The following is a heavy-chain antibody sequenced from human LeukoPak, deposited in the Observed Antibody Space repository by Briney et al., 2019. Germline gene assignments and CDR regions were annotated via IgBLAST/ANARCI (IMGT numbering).Heavy chain of an antibody. Sequence: PSGTLSLTCVVSGGSISSSNWWSWVRQPPGKGLEWIGEIYHSGSTNYNPSLKSRVTISVDKSKNQFSLKLSSVTAADTAVYYCARYCSSTSCLSYGMDVWGKGTTVTVSS. J-gene: IGHJ6*04. CDR2: IYHSGST. V-gene: IGHV4-4*02. CDR1: GGSISSSNW. D-gene: IGHD2-2*01. CDR3: ARYCSSTSCLSYGMDV.